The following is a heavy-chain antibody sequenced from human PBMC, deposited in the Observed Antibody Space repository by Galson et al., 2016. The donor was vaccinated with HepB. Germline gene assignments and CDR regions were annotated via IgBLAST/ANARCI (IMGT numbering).Heavy chain of an antibody. CDR2: ISGSGTTT. Sequence: SLRLSCAASGFPFTTSALNWVRQAPGKGLQWVSFISGSGTTTFYTDSVKGRFTISRDNSKNMLYLQMDSLRAEDTAVYYCARYGDEAGWNFHQWGQGTLVTVSS. D-gene: IGHD6-19*01. V-gene: IGHV3-23*01. CDR3: ARYGDEAGWNFHQ. J-gene: IGHJ1*01. CDR1: GFPFTTSA.